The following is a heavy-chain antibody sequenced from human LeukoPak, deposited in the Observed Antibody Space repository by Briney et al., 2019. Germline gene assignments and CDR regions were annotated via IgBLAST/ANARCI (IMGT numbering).Heavy chain of an antibody. D-gene: IGHD5-24*01. J-gene: IGHJ4*02. CDR3: AREGVIGDGYNFFDY. V-gene: IGHV1-2*02. Sequence: ASVKVSCKASGYTFIGYYMHWVRQAPGQGLEWMGWINPHSGGTDSEQNFQGRVTMSRDTSISTVYMELSRLRSDDTALYYCAREGVIGDGYNFFDYWGQGTLVTVSS. CDR2: INPHSGGT. CDR1: GYTFIGYY.